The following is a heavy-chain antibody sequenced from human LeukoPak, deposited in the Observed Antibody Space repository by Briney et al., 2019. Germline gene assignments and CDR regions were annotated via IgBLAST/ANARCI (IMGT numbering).Heavy chain of an antibody. D-gene: IGHD3-9*01. CDR3: ATQQRTVYDILTGSWFDS. J-gene: IGHJ5*01. CDR2: ISTSGNDK. V-gene: IGHV3-48*03. Sequence: GGSLRLSCAASGFIFSNYEINWVRQAPGEGLEWVSYISTSGNDKYYADSVKGRFTISRDNAKNSLYLQLNSLRADDTAVYYCATQQRTVYDILTGSWFDSWGQGTLVTVSS. CDR1: GFIFSNYE.